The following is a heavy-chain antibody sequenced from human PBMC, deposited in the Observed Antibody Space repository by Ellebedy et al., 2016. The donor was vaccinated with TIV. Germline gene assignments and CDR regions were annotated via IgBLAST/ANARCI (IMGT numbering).Heavy chain of an antibody. Sequence: AASVKVSCKTSGYTFTTYGVTWVRQAPGQGLEWMGWISGYTGDTNFAQKFQDRLTMTTDTSTSTAFMELRNLTSDDTAVYFCARDGGINYFDPWGQGTPVTVSS. CDR1: GYTFTTYG. CDR3: ARDGGINYFDP. V-gene: IGHV1-18*01. J-gene: IGHJ5*02. D-gene: IGHD4-11*01. CDR2: ISGYTGDT.